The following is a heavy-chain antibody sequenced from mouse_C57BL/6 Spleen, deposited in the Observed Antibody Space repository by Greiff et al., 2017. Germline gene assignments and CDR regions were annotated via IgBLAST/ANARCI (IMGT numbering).Heavy chain of an antibody. Sequence: VQLQQPGPELVKPGASVKIPCKASGYTFTDYNMDWVKQSHGKSLEWIGDINPNTGGTIYNQKFKGKATLTVDTSSSTAYMELRSLTSEDAAVYDCARGRDGFLAWFAYWGQGTLVTVSA. V-gene: IGHV1-18*01. CDR2: INPNTGGT. CDR3: ARGRDGFLAWFAY. J-gene: IGHJ3*01. CDR1: GYTFTDYN. D-gene: IGHD2-3*01.